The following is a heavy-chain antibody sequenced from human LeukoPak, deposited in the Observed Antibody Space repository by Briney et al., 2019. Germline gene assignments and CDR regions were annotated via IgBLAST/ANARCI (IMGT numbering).Heavy chain of an antibody. CDR1: VFTFSSYG. V-gene: IGHV3-23*01. CDR2: IITSNDGT. CDR3: AKGQRYNWDGDAVDM. J-gene: IGHJ3*02. D-gene: IGHD1-20*01. Sequence: GGALRLSSAASVFTFSSYGMSCGPQAPGKGREWGSRIITSNDGTYYADSVKGRFTISTDNPKKTLYLQMNSLRAEDTAIYYCAKGQRYNWDGDAVDMWGQGRMVIVSS.